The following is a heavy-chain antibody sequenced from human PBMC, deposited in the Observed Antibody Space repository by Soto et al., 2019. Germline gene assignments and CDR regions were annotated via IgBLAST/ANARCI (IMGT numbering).Heavy chain of an antibody. D-gene: IGHD6-6*01. CDR1: GGSISSSNW. CDR2: IYHSGST. CDR3: ARHSSSPHFDY. V-gene: IGHV4-4*02. Sequence: PSETLSLTCAVSGGSISSSNWWSWVRQPPGKGLEWIGEIYHSGSTNYNPSLKSRVTISVDKSENQFSLKLSSVTAADTAVYYCARHSSSPHFDYWGQGTLVTVSS. J-gene: IGHJ4*02.